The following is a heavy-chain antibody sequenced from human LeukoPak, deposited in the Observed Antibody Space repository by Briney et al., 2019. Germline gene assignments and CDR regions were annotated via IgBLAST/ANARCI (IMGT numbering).Heavy chain of an antibody. CDR1: GFTVSSNY. Sequence: GGSLRLSCAASGFTVSSNYMSWVRQAPGKGLEWVSVIYSGGSTYYADSVKGRFTISRDNSKNTLYLRMNSLRAEDTAVYYCARQYTMIVVVDAFDIWGQGTMVTVSS. CDR2: IYSGGST. V-gene: IGHV3-66*02. CDR3: ARQYTMIVVVDAFDI. J-gene: IGHJ3*02. D-gene: IGHD3-22*01.